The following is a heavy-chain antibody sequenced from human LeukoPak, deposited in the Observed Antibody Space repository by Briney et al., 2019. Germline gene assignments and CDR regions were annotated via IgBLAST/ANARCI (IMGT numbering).Heavy chain of an antibody. D-gene: IGHD6-13*01. Sequence: GGSLRLSCAASGFTFSSYAMSWVRQAPGKGLEWVSAISGSGGSTYYADSVKGRFTISRDNSKNTLYLQMNSLRAEDTAVYYCAKVEQQLVRVKPYYFDYWGQGTLVTVSS. CDR3: AKVEQQLVRVKPYYFDY. J-gene: IGHJ4*02. V-gene: IGHV3-23*01. CDR1: GFTFSSYA. CDR2: ISGSGGST.